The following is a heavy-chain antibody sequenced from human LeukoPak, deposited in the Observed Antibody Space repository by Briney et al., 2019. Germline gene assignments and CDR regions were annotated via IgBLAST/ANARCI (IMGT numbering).Heavy chain of an antibody. Sequence: GGSLRLSCAASGFTFSSYSMNWVRQAPGKGLEWVSSISSHSSYIYYADSVKGRFTISRDNAKSSLYLQMNSLRAEDTAAYYCARDRSRGLLDAFDIWGQGTMVTVSS. J-gene: IGHJ3*02. V-gene: IGHV3-21*01. D-gene: IGHD5-18*01. CDR2: ISSHSSYI. CDR1: GFTFSSYS. CDR3: ARDRSRGLLDAFDI.